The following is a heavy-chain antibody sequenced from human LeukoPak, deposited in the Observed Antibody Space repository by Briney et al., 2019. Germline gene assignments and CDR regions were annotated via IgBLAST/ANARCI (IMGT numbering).Heavy chain of an antibody. Sequence: GGSLILSCAASGFTFSSYGMHWVRQAPGKGLEWVAVISYDGSNKYYADSVKGRFTISRDNSKNTLYLQMNSLRAEDTAVYYCAKGLRGGDVLWGEYFQHWGQGTLVTVSS. CDR3: AKGLRGGDVLWGEYFQH. J-gene: IGHJ1*01. V-gene: IGHV3-30*18. CDR1: GFTFSSYG. CDR2: ISYDGSNK. D-gene: IGHD2-21*02.